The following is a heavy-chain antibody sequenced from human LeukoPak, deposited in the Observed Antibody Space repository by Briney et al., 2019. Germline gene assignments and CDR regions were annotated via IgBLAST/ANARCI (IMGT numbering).Heavy chain of an antibody. Sequence: PSETLSLTCVVYGGSFSGYFWGWIRQPPGKGLEWIGTIYYSGSTYYNPSLKSRVTISVDTSKNQFSLKLSSVTASDTAVYYCARRFAPSRNDAFDIWGQGTMVTVSS. V-gene: IGHV4-34*01. CDR1: GGSFSGYF. D-gene: IGHD3-10*01. J-gene: IGHJ3*02. CDR3: ARRFAPSRNDAFDI. CDR2: IYYSGST.